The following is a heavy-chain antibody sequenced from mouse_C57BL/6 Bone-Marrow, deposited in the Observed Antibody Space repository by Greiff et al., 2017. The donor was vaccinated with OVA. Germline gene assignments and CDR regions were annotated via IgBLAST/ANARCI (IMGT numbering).Heavy chain of an antibody. CDR2: IDPENGDT. CDR1: GFNIKDDY. V-gene: IGHV14-4*01. CDR3: TTYGNFDY. J-gene: IGHJ2*01. Sequence: EVHLVESGAELVRPGASVKLSCTASGFNIKDDYMHWVKQRPEQGLEWIGWIDPENGDTEYASKFQGKATITADTSSNTAYLQLSSLTSKDTAVYYCTTYGNFDYWGQGTTLTVSS. D-gene: IGHD2-1*01.